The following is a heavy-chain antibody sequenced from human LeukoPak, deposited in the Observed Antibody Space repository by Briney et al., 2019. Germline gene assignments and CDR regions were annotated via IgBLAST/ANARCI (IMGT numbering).Heavy chain of an antibody. V-gene: IGHV6-1*01. Sequence: SQTLSLTCAISGDSVSNNNVAWNWVRQSPSRGLEWLGRTYYRSKWYNDYAVSVKSRITITPDTPKNQVSLQLSSVSLEDTAIYFCARVQQLGQGFHYWGQGTLVTVSS. D-gene: IGHD6-13*01. CDR1: GDSVSNNNVA. CDR2: TYYRSKWYN. J-gene: IGHJ4*02. CDR3: ARVQQLGQGFHY.